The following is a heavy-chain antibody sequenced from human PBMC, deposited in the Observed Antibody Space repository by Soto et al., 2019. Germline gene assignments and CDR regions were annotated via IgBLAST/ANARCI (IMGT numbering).Heavy chain of an antibody. Sequence: GGSLRLSCAASGFTFSRDGMSWVRQAPGKGLEWVSLVTDNGRSTYYADSVKGRFTISRDNTKNTLFLQMNSLRAEDTAVYYCAKERATTTAFAYWGQGALVTVSS. CDR1: GFTFSRDG. D-gene: IGHD4-17*01. CDR3: AKERATTTAFAY. CDR2: VTDNGRST. V-gene: IGHV3-23*01. J-gene: IGHJ4*02.